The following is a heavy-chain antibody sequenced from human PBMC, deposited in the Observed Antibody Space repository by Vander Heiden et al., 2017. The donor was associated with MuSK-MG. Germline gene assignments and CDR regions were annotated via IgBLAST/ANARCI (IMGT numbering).Heavy chain of an antibody. Sequence: GQGLGWRGGIMPTLGTANYAQTCQGCVTNTADGCTSAATIELSSVGSEDTAVYYCARAHPEAGAEINSPFDYWGQGTLVTVSS. CDR3: ARAHPEAGAEINSPFDY. D-gene: IGHD6-13*01. J-gene: IGHJ4*02. V-gene: IGHV1-69*01. CDR2: IMPTLGTA.